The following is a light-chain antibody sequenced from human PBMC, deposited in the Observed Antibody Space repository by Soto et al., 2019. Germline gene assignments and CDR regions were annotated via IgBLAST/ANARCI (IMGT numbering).Light chain of an antibody. CDR3: QQHNAWPLT. CDR1: QTLRNK. CDR2: GGF. Sequence: IVLTQSPGTLSVSPGERAILSCRASQTLRNKLAWYQQKPGQAPRLLIYGGFTRATGIPVRFSGSGSGTEFTLTIHSLQAEDFAIYYGQQHNAWPLTFGPGTKLDLK. J-gene: IGKJ3*01. V-gene: IGKV3-15*01.